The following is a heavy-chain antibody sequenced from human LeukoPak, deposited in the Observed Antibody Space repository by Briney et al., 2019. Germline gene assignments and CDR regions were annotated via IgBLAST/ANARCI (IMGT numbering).Heavy chain of an antibody. Sequence: GASVKVSCKASGYTFTSYYMHWVRQAPGQGLEWMGWINPNSGGTNYAQKFQGRVTMTRDTSISTACMELSRLRSDDTAVYYCARVVKAYYYDSSGYDYWGQGTLVTVPS. J-gene: IGHJ4*02. D-gene: IGHD3-22*01. V-gene: IGHV1-2*02. CDR1: GYTFTSYY. CDR2: INPNSGGT. CDR3: ARVVKAYYYDSSGYDY.